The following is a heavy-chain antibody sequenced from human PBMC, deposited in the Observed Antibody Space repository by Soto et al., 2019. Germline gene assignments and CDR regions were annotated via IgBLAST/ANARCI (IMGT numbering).Heavy chain of an antibody. CDR2: IDWDDDK. Sequence: SGPTLVNPTQTLTLTCTFSGFSLSTSGMCVSWIRQPPGKALEWLALIDWDDDKYYSTSLKTRLTISKDTSKNQVVLTMTNMDPVDTATYYCARIVRYYYGSGSHYYFDYWGQGTLGTVSS. CDR3: ARIVRYYYGSGSHYYFDY. V-gene: IGHV2-70*01. D-gene: IGHD3-10*01. CDR1: GFSLSTSGMC. J-gene: IGHJ4*02.